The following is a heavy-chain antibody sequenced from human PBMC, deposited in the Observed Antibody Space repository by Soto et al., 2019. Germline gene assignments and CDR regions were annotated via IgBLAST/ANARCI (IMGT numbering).Heavy chain of an antibody. CDR2: IDPSDSYT. J-gene: IGHJ6*02. D-gene: IGHD6-13*01. V-gene: IGHV5-10-1*01. Sequence: PGESLKISCKGSGYSFTSYWISWVRQMPGKGLEWMGRIDPSDSYTNYSPSFQGHVTISADKSISTAYLQWSSLKASDTAMYYCARLKGVAAASYGMDVGGQGTTVTVSS. CDR3: ARLKGVAAASYGMDV. CDR1: GYSFTSYW.